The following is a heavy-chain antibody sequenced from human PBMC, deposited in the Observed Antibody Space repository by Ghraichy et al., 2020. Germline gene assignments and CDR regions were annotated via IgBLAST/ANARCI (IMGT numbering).Heavy chain of an antibody. CDR2: INAGNGNT. Sequence: ASVKVSCKASGETFTSYAMHWVRQAPGQRLEWMGWINAGNGNTKYSQKFQGRVTITRDTSASTAYMELSSLRSEDTAVYYCARDRYDSSGYVYFDYWGQGTLVTVSS. CDR1: GETFTSYA. J-gene: IGHJ4*02. V-gene: IGHV1-3*01. D-gene: IGHD3-22*01. CDR3: ARDRYDSSGYVYFDY.